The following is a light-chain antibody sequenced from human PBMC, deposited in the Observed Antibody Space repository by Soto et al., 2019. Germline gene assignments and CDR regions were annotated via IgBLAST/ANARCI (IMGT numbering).Light chain of an antibody. V-gene: IGLV1-51*01. CDR1: SSNIGNNY. J-gene: IGLJ1*01. CDR2: DNN. CDR3: GTWDSSLSAGV. Sequence: QSVLTQPPSVSAAPGQKVTISCSGSSSNIGNNYVSWYQQLPGTAPKLLIYDNNKRPSGIPDRFSGSKSGTSATLGITGLQAGAEADFYCGTWDSSLSAGVFGTATKVTVL.